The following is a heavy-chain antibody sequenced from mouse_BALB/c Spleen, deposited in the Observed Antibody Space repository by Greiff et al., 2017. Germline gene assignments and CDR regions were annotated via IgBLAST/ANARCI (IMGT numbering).Heavy chain of an antibody. D-gene: IGHD1-1*01. J-gene: IGHJ2*01. V-gene: IGHV5-9-4*01. Sequence: EVKLMESGGGLVKPGGSLKLSCAASGFTFSSYAMSWVRQSPEKRLEWVAEISSGGSYTYYPDTVTGRFTISRDNAKNTLYLEMSSLRSEDTAMYYCTRAVKSFDYWGQGTTLTVSS. CDR3: TRAVKSFDY. CDR2: ISSGGSYT. CDR1: GFTFSSYA.